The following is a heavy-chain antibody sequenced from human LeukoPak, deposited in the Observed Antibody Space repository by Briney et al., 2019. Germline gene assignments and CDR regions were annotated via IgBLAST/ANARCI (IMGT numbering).Heavy chain of an antibody. CDR1: AFSFTTYW. J-gene: IGHJ3*02. Sequence: GDSLKISCKGSAFSFTTYWIAWVRQMPGKGLEWMAIIYLGDSGTRYSPSFQGQVTISADKSISTAYLQWSSLKASDTAIYYCARRRYCNSTSCYEGAFDIWGQGTMVTVSS. CDR3: ARRRYCNSTSCYEGAFDI. V-gene: IGHV5-51*01. D-gene: IGHD2-2*01. CDR2: IYLGDSGT.